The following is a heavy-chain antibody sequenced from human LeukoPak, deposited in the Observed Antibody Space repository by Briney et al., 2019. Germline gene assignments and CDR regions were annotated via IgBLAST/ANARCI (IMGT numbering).Heavy chain of an antibody. D-gene: IGHD3-3*01. CDR2: INPSAGST. Sequence: GASVKVSCKASGYIFSTYQMHWVRQAPGQGLEWMGKINPSAGSTTYAQKFQGRVSMTRDTSTSTVYMELSSPRFEDTAVYYCARQYYAAQYGMDVWGQGTTVTVSS. CDR1: GYIFSTYQ. CDR3: ARQYYAAQYGMDV. J-gene: IGHJ6*02. V-gene: IGHV1-46*01.